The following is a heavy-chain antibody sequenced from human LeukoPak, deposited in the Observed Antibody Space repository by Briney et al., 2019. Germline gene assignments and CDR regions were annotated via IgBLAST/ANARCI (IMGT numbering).Heavy chain of an antibody. J-gene: IGHJ3*02. D-gene: IGHD3-22*01. CDR2: ISGNSGSI. CDR3: AKDATRWYYYDSSGPAFDI. V-gene: IGHV3-9*03. CDR1: GFTFDDYA. Sequence: GGSLRLSCAASGFTFDDYAMHWVRQAPGKGLEWVSGISGNSGSIGYADSVKGRFTISRDNAKNYLYLQMNSLRAEDMALYYCAKDATRWYYYDSSGPAFDIWGQGTMVTVSS.